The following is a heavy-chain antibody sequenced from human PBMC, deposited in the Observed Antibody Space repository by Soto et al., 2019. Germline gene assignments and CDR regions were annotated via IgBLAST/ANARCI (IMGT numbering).Heavy chain of an antibody. CDR2: ISGSGGST. Sequence: EVQLLESGGGLVQPGGSLRLSCAASGFTFSSYAMSWVRQAPGKGLEWVSAISGSGGSTYYADSVKGRFTISRDNSKNTLYLQMTSLRAEDTAVYYCAAMSREYYDYGMDVWGQGTTVTVSS. J-gene: IGHJ6*02. CDR3: AAMSREYYDYGMDV. CDR1: GFTFSSYA. V-gene: IGHV3-23*01. D-gene: IGHD1-26*01.